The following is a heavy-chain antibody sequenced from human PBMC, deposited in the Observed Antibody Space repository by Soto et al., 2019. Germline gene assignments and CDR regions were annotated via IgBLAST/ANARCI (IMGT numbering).Heavy chain of an antibody. Sequence: ASETLSLTCAVYGGSFSGYYWSWIRQPPGKGLEWIGEINHSGSTNYNPSLKSRVTISVDTSKNQFSLKLSSVTAADTAVYYCARGDIVVVVAATDAFDIWGQGTMVTVSS. J-gene: IGHJ3*02. CDR1: GGSFSGYY. CDR3: ARGDIVVVVAATDAFDI. D-gene: IGHD2-15*01. CDR2: INHSGST. V-gene: IGHV4-34*01.